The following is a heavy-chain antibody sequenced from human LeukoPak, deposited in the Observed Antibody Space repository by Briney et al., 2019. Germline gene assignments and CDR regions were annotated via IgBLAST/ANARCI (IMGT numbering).Heavy chain of an antibody. CDR3: ASPAVYSSSWYYFDY. D-gene: IGHD6-13*01. CDR2: ISYDGSSK. V-gene: IGHV3-30*03. CDR1: GFTFSSCG. Sequence: GRSLRLSCAASGFTFSSCGMHWVRQAPGKGLEWVAVISYDGSSKYYADSVKGRFTISRDNSKNTLYLQMNSLRAEDTAVYYCASPAVYSSSWYYFDYWGQGTLVTVSS. J-gene: IGHJ4*02.